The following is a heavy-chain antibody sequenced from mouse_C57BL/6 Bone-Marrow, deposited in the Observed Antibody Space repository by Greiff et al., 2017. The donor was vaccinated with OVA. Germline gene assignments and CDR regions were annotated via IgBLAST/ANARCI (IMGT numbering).Heavy chain of an antibody. CDR3: TREAGYFDV. J-gene: IGHJ1*03. Sequence: EVQLVESGGGLVQPGGSLKLSCAASGFTFSDYYMYWVRQTPEKRLEWVAYISNGGGSTYYPDTVKGRFTISSDNARNTLYLQMSSLKSEDTAMYYCTREAGYFDVWGTGTTVTVSS. CDR2: ISNGGGST. CDR1: GFTFSDYY. V-gene: IGHV5-12*01.